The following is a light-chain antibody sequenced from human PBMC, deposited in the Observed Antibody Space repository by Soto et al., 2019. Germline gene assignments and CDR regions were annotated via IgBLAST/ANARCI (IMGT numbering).Light chain of an antibody. CDR3: AAWDDSLNGPHVV. CDR2: SNN. CDR1: SSNIGSNT. Sequence: QSVLTQPPSASGTPGQRVTISCSGSSSNIGSNTVNWYQQIPGTAPKLLIYSNNQRPSGVPDRFSGSNSGTSASLAISGLQSEDEADYYCAAWDDSLNGPHVVFGGGTKLTVL. V-gene: IGLV1-44*01. J-gene: IGLJ2*01.